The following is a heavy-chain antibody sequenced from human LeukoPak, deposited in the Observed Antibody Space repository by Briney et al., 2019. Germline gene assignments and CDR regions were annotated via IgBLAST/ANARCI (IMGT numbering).Heavy chain of an antibody. J-gene: IGHJ6*04. D-gene: IGHD6-13*01. CDR1: GYTFTSYG. Sequence: GASVKVSCKASGYTFTSYGISWVRQAPGQGLEWMGWISAYNGNTNYAQKLQGRVTMTTDTSTSTAYMELRSLRSDDTAVYYCARDRTVAAAGMLAGMDVWGKGPTVTVSS. CDR2: ISAYNGNT. CDR3: ARDRTVAAAGMLAGMDV. V-gene: IGHV1-18*04.